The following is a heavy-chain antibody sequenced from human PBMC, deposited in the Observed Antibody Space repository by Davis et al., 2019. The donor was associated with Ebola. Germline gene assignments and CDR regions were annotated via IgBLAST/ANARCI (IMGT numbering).Heavy chain of an antibody. Sequence: GGSLRLSCAASAFTFSTYIMSWVRQAPGKGLEWVSSISSDSDYIYYADSAKGRFTISRDNAKNSLYLQMNSLRAEDTAVYYCARDRPLDFFFGDYYGMDVWGQGTTVTVSS. CDR1: AFTFSTYI. CDR3: ARDRPLDFFFGDYYGMDV. CDR2: ISSDSDYI. J-gene: IGHJ6*02. D-gene: IGHD3-16*01. V-gene: IGHV3-21*01.